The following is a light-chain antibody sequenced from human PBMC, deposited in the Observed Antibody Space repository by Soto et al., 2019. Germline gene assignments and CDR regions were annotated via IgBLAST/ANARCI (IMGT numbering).Light chain of an antibody. Sequence: QSALTQPASVSGSPGQSITISCTGTSSDVGGYNYVSWYQQHPGKAPKLMLYDVSNRPSGVSNRFSGSKSGNTASLTISGLQAEDEADYYCSSYTSSSTLGVFGGGTTLTVL. CDR1: SSDVGGYNY. J-gene: IGLJ2*01. CDR3: SSYTSSSTLGV. CDR2: DVS. V-gene: IGLV2-14*01.